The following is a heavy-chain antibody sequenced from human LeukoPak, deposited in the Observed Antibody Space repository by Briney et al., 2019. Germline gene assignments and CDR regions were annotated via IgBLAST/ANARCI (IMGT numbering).Heavy chain of an antibody. Sequence: GGSLRLSCAVSGFTVSSIYMTWVRQAPGKGLEWVSSIYSDGNAYYADSVKGRFTLSRDSSRNTLYLQMNDLRVEDTAVYYCAGDTHSSSWYDHWGQGTLVTVSS. J-gene: IGHJ5*02. V-gene: IGHV3-53*01. CDR3: AGDTHSSSWYDH. CDR2: IYSDGNA. CDR1: GFTVSSIY. D-gene: IGHD6-19*01.